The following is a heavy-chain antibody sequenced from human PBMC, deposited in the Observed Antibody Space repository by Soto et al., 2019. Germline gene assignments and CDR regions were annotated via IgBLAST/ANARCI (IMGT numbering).Heavy chain of an antibody. Sequence: PGGSLRLSCAASGFTFSSYAMGWVRQAPGKGLEWVSVISGSGDSTYYADSVKGRFTISRDNFRNTLYLQMNSLRAEDTAVYYCAKVDGYPYYFDYWGQGTLVTVSS. CDR2: ISGSGDST. D-gene: IGHD5-12*01. V-gene: IGHV3-23*01. CDR3: AKVDGYPYYFDY. CDR1: GFTFSSYA. J-gene: IGHJ4*02.